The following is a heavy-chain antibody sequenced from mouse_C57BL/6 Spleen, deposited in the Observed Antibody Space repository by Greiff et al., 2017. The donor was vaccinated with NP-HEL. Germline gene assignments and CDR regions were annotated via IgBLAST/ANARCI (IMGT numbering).Heavy chain of an antibody. Sequence: EVQLQESGGGLVQPKGSLKLSCAASGFSFNTYAMNWVRQAPGKGLEWVARIRSKSNNYATYYADSVKDRFTISRDDSESMLYLQMNNLKTEDTAMYYCVKGRGGYFDVWGTGTTVTVSS. V-gene: IGHV10-1*01. CDR3: VKGRGGYFDV. CDR1: GFSFNTYA. CDR2: IRSKSNNYAT. J-gene: IGHJ1*03.